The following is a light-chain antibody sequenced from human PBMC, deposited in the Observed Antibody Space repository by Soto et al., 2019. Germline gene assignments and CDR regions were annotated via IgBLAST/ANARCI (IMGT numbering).Light chain of an antibody. CDR1: SSDVGSYNI. Sequence: QSALTQPASVSASPGQSITISCTGSSSDVGSYNIVSWYQQQPGQAPKLLLFEVTKRPSGVSNRFSGSKSGSTASLTISGLQAEDEADYYCCSYAGSNNVVFGGGTKLTVL. CDR3: CSYAGSNNVV. J-gene: IGLJ2*01. V-gene: IGLV2-23*02. CDR2: EVT.